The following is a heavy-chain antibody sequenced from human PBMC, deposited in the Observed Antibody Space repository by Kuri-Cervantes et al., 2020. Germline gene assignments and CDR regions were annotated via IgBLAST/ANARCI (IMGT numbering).Heavy chain of an antibody. J-gene: IGHJ4*02. CDR1: GGPFSGYY. CDR3: ASDAVGTRAPRFDY. Sequence: GSLRLSCAVYGGPFSGYYWSWIRQPPGKGLEWIGEINHSGSTYYNPSLKSRVTISVDTSKNQFSLKLSSVTAADTAVYYCASDAVGTRAPRFDYWGQGTLVTVSS. D-gene: IGHD1-26*01. V-gene: IGHV4-34*01. CDR2: INHSGST.